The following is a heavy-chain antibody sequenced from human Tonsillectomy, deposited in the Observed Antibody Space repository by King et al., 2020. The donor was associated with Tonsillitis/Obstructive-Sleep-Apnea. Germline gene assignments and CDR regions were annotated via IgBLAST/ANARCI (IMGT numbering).Heavy chain of an antibody. CDR1: GFTFSSYS. V-gene: IGHV3-21*06. D-gene: IGHD3-10*01. CDR2: ISTRSTYI. J-gene: IGHJ4*02. Sequence: VQLVESGGGLVKPGGSLRISCAASGFTFSSYSMNWFRQDPGRGLEWVSSISTRSTYIYYADSVKGRFTISRDNSKNSLVLQMNSLRVEDTAVYYCAREGADSNLSLVEAYWGQGPLVTVPS. CDR3: AREGADSNLSLVEAY.